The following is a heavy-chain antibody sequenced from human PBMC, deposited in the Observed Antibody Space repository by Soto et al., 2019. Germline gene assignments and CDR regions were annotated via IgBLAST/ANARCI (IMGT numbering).Heavy chain of an antibody. Sequence: QVQLVESGGGVVQPGRSLRLSCAASGFTFSSYGMHWVRQAPGKGLEWVAVIWYDGSNKYYADSVKGRFTISRDNXKXXLYLQMNSLRAEDTAVYYCASLYDSSGYYYSPLDYWGQGTLVTVSS. V-gene: IGHV3-33*01. CDR2: IWYDGSNK. CDR3: ASLYDSSGYYYSPLDY. J-gene: IGHJ4*02. CDR1: GFTFSSYG. D-gene: IGHD3-22*01.